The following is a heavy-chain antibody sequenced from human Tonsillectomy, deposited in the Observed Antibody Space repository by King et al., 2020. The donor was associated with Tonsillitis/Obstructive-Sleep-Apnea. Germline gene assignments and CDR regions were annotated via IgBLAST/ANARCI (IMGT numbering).Heavy chain of an antibody. CDR3: ARGDVVVPAADLRGDYYYMDV. D-gene: IGHD2-2*01. CDR1: GVSISSYY. Sequence: VQLQESGPGLVKPSETLSLTCTVSGVSISSYYWSWIRQPPGKGLEWIVYIYYSASTNYNHTRKSLVTISVDTSKNQFSLKLSSVTAADTAVYYCARGDVVVPAADLRGDYYYMDVWGKGTTVTVSS. CDR2: IYYSAST. V-gene: IGHV4-59*01. J-gene: IGHJ6*03.